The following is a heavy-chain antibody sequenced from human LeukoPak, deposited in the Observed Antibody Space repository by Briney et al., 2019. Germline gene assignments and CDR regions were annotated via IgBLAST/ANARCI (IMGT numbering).Heavy chain of an antibody. CDR3: ARDLASFSL. J-gene: IGHJ4*02. CDR1: GFTFSTYW. CDR2: IKEDGSEK. D-gene: IGHD2/OR15-2a*01. Sequence: GSLRLSCAASGFTFSTYWMSWVRQAPGKGLEWVANIKEDGSEKFYVDSVKGRFTISRDNAKNSLFLQMNSLRAEDTAVYYCARDLASFSLWGQGTLVTVSS. V-gene: IGHV3-7*01.